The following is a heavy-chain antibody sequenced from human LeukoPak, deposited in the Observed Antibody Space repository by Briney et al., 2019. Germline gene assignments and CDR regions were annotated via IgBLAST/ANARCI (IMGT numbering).Heavy chain of an antibody. J-gene: IGHJ4*02. Sequence: ASVNVSCTVSGYTLTELSMHWVRQAPGKGLEWMGGFDPEDGETIYAQKFQGRVTMTEDTSTDTAYMELSSLRSEDTAVYHCATAREDYYYDSSGYYYSYWGQGTLVTVSS. V-gene: IGHV1-24*01. CDR2: FDPEDGET. CDR1: GYTLTELS. D-gene: IGHD3-22*01. CDR3: ATAREDYYYDSSGYYYSY.